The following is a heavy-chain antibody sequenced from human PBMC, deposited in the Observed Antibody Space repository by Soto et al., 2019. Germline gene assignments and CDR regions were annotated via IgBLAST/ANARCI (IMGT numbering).Heavy chain of an antibody. J-gene: IGHJ4*01. D-gene: IGHD3-3*01. CDR1: GGTFSSYA. CDR3: ASRTRFLEWLFLY. Sequence: SVKVSCKASGGTFSSYAISWVRQAPGQGLEWMGGIIPIFGTANYAQKFQGRVTITADESTSTAYMELSSLRSEDTAVYYCASRTRFLEWLFLYWGQGTLVTVSS. V-gene: IGHV1-69*13. CDR2: IIPIFGTA.